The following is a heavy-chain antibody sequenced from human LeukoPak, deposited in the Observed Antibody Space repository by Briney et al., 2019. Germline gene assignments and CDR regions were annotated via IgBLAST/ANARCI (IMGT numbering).Heavy chain of an antibody. CDR3: ARAVVYYDSSGYYFDY. CDR1: RYTFTGYY. CDR2: INPNSGGT. J-gene: IGHJ4*02. D-gene: IGHD3-22*01. Sequence: ASVKVSCKASRYTFTGYYMHWVRQAPGQGLEWMGRINPNSGGTNYAQKFQGRVTMTRDTSISTAYMELSRLRSDDTAVYYCARAVVYYDSSGYYFDYWGQGTLVTVSS. V-gene: IGHV1-2*06.